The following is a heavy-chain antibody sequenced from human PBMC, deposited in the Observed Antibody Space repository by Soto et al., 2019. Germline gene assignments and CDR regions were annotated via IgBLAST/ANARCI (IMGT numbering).Heavy chain of an antibody. CDR1: GGSFSGYY. Sequence: SETLSLTCAVYGGSFSGYYWSWIRQPPGKGLEWIGEINHSGSTNYNPSLKSRVTISVDTSKNQFSLKLSSVTAADTAVYYCARGRIAARPNWYDPWGQGTLVTVSS. J-gene: IGHJ5*02. D-gene: IGHD6-6*01. V-gene: IGHV4-34*01. CDR2: INHSGST. CDR3: ARGRIAARPNWYDP.